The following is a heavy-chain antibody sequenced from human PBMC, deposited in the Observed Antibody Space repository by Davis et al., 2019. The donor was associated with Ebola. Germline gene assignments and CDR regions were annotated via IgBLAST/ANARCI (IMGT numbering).Heavy chain of an antibody. CDR2: IIPIFGIG. CDR1: LYTFTSYY. J-gene: IGHJ6*02. Sequence: SSVHVSCQASLYTFTSYYMHWVRPAPGPGLEWMGGIIPIFGIGNCAQKFQGRVTITADESTSTAYMELSRLRSDDTAVYYCARDGTVLDLPYDYYYGMDGWGQGTTVTVSS. V-gene: IGHV1-69*13. D-gene: IGHD3/OR15-3a*01. CDR3: ARDGTVLDLPYDYYYGMDG.